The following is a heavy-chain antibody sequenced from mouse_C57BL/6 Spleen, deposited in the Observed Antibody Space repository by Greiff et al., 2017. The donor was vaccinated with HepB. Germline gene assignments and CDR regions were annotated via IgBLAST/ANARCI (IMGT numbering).Heavy chain of an antibody. Sequence: EVQRVESGPELVKPGASVKISCKASGYSFTGYYMNWVKQSPEKSLEWIGEINPSTGGTTYNQKFKAKATLTVDKSSSTAYMQLKSLTSEDSSVYYCARNYYGSSSWYFDVWGTGTTVTVSS. D-gene: IGHD1-1*01. CDR2: INPSTGGT. CDR3: ARNYYGSSSWYFDV. CDR1: GYSFTGYY. J-gene: IGHJ1*03. V-gene: IGHV1-42*01.